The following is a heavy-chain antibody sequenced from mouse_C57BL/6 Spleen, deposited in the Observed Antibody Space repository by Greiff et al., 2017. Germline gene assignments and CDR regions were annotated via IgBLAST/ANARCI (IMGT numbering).Heavy chain of an antibody. V-gene: IGHV1-26*01. CDR2: INPNNGGT. D-gene: IGHD4-1*01. Sequence: EVQLQQSGPELVKPGASVKISCKASGYTFTDYYMNWVKQSHGKSLEWIGDINPNNGGTSYNQKFKGKATLTVDKSSSTAYMELRSLTSEDSAVYYCARKGELEGFAYWGQGTLVTVSA. J-gene: IGHJ3*01. CDR1: GYTFTDYY. CDR3: ARKGELEGFAY.